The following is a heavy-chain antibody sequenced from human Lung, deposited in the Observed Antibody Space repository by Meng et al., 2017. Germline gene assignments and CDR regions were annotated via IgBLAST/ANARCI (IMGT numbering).Heavy chain of an antibody. CDR1: GGSFSDYY. J-gene: IGHJ4*02. D-gene: IGHD4-11*01. CDR2: INHSGST. Sequence: QVQRQRWGGGLLKPSETLSLTCVASGGSFSDYYWSWIRQPPGKGLEWIGEINHSGSTNYNPSLENRATISVDTSQNNLSLKLSSVTAADSAVYYCARGPTTMAHDFDYWGQGTLVTVSS. CDR3: ARGPTTMAHDFDY. V-gene: IGHV4-34*01.